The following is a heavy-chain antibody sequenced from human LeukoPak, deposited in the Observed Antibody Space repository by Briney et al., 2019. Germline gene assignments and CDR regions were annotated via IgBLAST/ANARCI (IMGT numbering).Heavy chain of an antibody. CDR2: ISGNSDHI. V-gene: IGHV3-21*06. CDR1: GFTLSSYT. J-gene: IGHJ5*02. D-gene: IGHD4/OR15-4a*01. Sequence: GGSLRLSCVASGFTLSSYTMNWVRQAPGEGLEWVSSISGNSDHIYYTDSVKGRFAISRDNTKNSLYLQMDSLRAENTAVYHCARIPSGANITNWLDPWGQGTLVTVSS. CDR3: ARIPSGANITNWLDP.